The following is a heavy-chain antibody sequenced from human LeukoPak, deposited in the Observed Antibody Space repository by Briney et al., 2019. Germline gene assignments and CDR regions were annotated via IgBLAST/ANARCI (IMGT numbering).Heavy chain of an antibody. J-gene: IGHJ4*02. Sequence: SETLSLTCTVSGDSISTGTYYWGWIRQPAGKGLEWIGRIYTSGSTNYNPSLKSRVTMSVDTSKNQFSLKLSSVTAADTAVYYCASSPAARPDYFDYWGQGTLVTVSS. CDR1: GDSISTGTYY. V-gene: IGHV4-61*02. CDR2: IYTSGST. CDR3: ASSPAARPDYFDY. D-gene: IGHD2-2*01.